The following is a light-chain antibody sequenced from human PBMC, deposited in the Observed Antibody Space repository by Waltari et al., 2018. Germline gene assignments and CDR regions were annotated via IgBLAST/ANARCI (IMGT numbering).Light chain of an antibody. CDR1: FSDVGRYDY. J-gene: IGLJ1*01. CDR2: DVT. CDR3: TSYTSSTTTPYV. V-gene: IGLV2-14*03. Sequence: QSALTQPASVSGSPGQSITNSCTGTFSDVGRYDYVSWYQQHPGKAPKLLIHDVTDRPSGVADRFSGSKSGNTASLTISGLQADDEADYYCTSYTSSTTTPYVFGTGTQVTV.